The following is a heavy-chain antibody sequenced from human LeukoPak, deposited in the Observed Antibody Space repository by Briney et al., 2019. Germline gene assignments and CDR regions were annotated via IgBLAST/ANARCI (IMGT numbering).Heavy chain of an antibody. J-gene: IGHJ4*02. CDR3: ARRTSSSFYFDY. D-gene: IGHD6-6*01. CDR1: GFSLSTSGMR. V-gene: IGHV2-70*04. Sequence: SGPALVKPTQTLTLTCTFSGFSLSTSGMRVSWIRQPPGKALEWLARIDWDDDKFYSTSLKTRLTISKDTPKNQVVLTMTNMDPVDTAMYYCARRTSSSFYFDYWGQGTLVTVSS. CDR2: IDWDDDK.